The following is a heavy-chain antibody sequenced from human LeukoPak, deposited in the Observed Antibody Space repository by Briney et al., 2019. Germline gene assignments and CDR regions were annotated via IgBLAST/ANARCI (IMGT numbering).Heavy chain of an antibody. CDR3: ARCPYCSGGSCEAYYFDY. V-gene: IGHV4-38-2*02. D-gene: IGHD2-15*01. CDR1: GQSISSDYY. Sequence: PSETLSLTCTVSGQSISSDYYWAWIRQPPAKGLEWIGSIYQSGSAYYNPSLKSRVAISVDTSNNQFSLKLSSATAADTAVYYCARCPYCSGGSCEAYYFDYWGQGTLVTVSS. J-gene: IGHJ4*02. CDR2: IYQSGSA.